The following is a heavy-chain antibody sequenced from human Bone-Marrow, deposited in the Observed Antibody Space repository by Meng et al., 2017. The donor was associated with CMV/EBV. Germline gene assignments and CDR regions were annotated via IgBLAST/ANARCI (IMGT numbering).Heavy chain of an antibody. J-gene: IGHJ3*02. Sequence: SLKISCAASGFTFDDYAMHWVRQAPGKGLEWVSGISGNSGSIGYADSVKGRFTISRNNAKNSLYLQMNSLRAEDMALYYCAKGSGSYPDDAFDIWGQGTMVTVSS. CDR2: ISGNSGSI. CDR1: GFTFDDYA. V-gene: IGHV3-9*03. CDR3: AKGSGSYPDDAFDI. D-gene: IGHD1-26*01.